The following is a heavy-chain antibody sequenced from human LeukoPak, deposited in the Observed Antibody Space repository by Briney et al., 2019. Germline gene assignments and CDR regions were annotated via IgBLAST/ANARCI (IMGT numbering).Heavy chain of an antibody. D-gene: IGHD2-2*01. CDR1: GFTFSNYW. J-gene: IGHJ4*02. CDR2: IKQDGSEK. Sequence: GGSLRLSCAASGFTFSNYWMNWVRQAPGTGLEWVANIKQDGSEKYYVDSVKGRFTISRDNADNSLYLQMNSLRAEDTAVYYCARVKLGYCSSTDCSYYFDLWGQGTLVTVSS. V-gene: IGHV3-7*01. CDR3: ARVKLGYCSSTDCSYYFDL.